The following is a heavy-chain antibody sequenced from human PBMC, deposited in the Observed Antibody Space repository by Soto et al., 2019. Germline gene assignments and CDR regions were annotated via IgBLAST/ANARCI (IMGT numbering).Heavy chain of an antibody. J-gene: IGHJ4*02. D-gene: IGHD6-13*01. Sequence: SQTLSLTCAISGDSVSSNSAAWNWIRQSPSRGLEWLGRTYYRSKWYNDYAVSVKSRITINPDTSKNQFSLQLNSVTPEDTAVYYCESLPLYSSSWYGGDIDYWGQGTLVTVSS. CDR2: TYYRSKWYN. V-gene: IGHV6-1*01. CDR1: GDSVSSNSAA. CDR3: ESLPLYSSSWYGGDIDY.